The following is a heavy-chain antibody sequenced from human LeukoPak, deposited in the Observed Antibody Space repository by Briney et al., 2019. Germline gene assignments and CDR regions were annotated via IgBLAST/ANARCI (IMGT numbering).Heavy chain of an antibody. D-gene: IGHD2-15*01. CDR1: GGSFSGYS. CDR2: IYYSGST. CDR3: AREHCSGGSCYSIYYYYYMDV. Sequence: PSETLSLTCAVYGGSFSGYSWSWIRQPPGKGLEWIGSIYYSGSTYYNPSLKSRVTISVDTSKNQFSLKLSSVTAADTAVYYCAREHCSGGSCYSIYYYYYMDVWGKGTTVTVSS. J-gene: IGHJ6*03. V-gene: IGHV4-34*01.